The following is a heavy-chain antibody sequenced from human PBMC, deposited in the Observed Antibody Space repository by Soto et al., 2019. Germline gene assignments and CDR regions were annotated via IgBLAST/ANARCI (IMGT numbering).Heavy chain of an antibody. CDR1: GFTFSVYS. J-gene: IGHJ4*02. Sequence: QVQLVESGGGVAQPGRSLRLSCAASGFTFSVYSMHWVRQAPGKGLEWVSVISHDGANKYYADSVKGRFTISRDDSKNMLYLQMNSLRAEDTAAYYCARDSGGWQPGDYWGQGTLVTVSS. CDR3: ARDSGGWQPGDY. CDR2: ISHDGANK. V-gene: IGHV3-30-3*01. D-gene: IGHD6-19*01.